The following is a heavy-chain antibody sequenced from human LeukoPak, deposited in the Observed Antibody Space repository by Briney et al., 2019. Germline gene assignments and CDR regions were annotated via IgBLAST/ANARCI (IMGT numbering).Heavy chain of an antibody. V-gene: IGHV4-59*11. J-gene: IGHJ4*02. Sequence: PSETLSLTCTVSGGSITNHYWSWIRQPPGKGLEYIGHIYSSGSTNYNPSLRSRVTMSVDTSKNQFSLKLSSVTAADTAVYYCAREGAPEDFWSGPFDYWGQGTLVTVSS. CDR3: AREGAPEDFWSGPFDY. CDR1: GGSITNHY. CDR2: IYSSGST. D-gene: IGHD3-3*01.